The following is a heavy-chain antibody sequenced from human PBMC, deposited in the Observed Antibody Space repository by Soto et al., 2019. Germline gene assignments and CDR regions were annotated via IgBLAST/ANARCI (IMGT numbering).Heavy chain of an antibody. Sequence: PSETLSLTCAVFGGSFSGYYWSWIRQPPGKGLEWIGEINHSGSTNYNPSLKSRVTISVDTSKNQFSLKLSSVTAADTAVYYCARKKMVGRPQYAFDYWGQGTLVTVSS. D-gene: IGHD2-15*01. CDR1: GGSFSGYY. V-gene: IGHV4-34*01. CDR3: ARKKMVGRPQYAFDY. J-gene: IGHJ4*02. CDR2: INHSGST.